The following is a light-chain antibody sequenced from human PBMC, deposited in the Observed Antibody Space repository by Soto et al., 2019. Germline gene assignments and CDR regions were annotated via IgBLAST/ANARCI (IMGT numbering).Light chain of an antibody. CDR1: GSDVGGYNF. J-gene: IGLJ2*01. CDR3: SSYTTSSTVV. CDR2: EVN. V-gene: IGLV2-14*01. Sequence: QSALTQPASVSGSPGQSITISCTGTGSDVGGYNFVSWYQQRPGKAPKLMVYEVNNRPSGVSDRFSGSKSANTASLTISGLQAEDEADYYCSSYTTSSTVVFGGGTKVTVL.